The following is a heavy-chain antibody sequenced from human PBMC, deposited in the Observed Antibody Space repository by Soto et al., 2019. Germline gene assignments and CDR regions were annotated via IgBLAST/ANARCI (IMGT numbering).Heavy chain of an antibody. CDR3: ARDIYNYFDH. D-gene: IGHD3-9*01. CDR2: IYYSGST. J-gene: IGHJ4*02. V-gene: IGHV4-59*01. CDR1: GGSSSSYY. Sequence: SETLSLTCTFSGGSSSSYYWNLIRQPPGKGLEWIGYIYYSGSTNYNPSLKSRVTISVDTSKNQFSLKLRSVTAADTAVYFCARDIYNYFDHWGQGTLVTVSS.